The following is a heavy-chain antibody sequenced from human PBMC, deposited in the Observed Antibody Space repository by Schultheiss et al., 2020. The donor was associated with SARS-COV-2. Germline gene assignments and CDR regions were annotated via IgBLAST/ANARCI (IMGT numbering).Heavy chain of an antibody. CDR2: IYYSGST. CDR3: ARGCIVVVPAATYYYGMDV. J-gene: IGHJ6*02. V-gene: IGHV4-59*01. Sequence: SETLSLTCTVSGGSISSYYWSWIRQPPGKGLEWIGYIYYSGSTNYNPSLKSRVTISVDTSKNQFSLKLSSVTAADTAVYYCARGCIVVVPAATYYYGMDVWGQGTTVTVSS. CDR1: GGSISSYY. D-gene: IGHD2-2*01.